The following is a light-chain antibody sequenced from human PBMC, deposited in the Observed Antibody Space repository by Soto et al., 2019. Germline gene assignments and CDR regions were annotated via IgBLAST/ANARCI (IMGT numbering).Light chain of an antibody. J-gene: IGLJ7*01. CDR2: SNS. CDR3: AAWDDSLNKPV. Sequence: QSVLTQSPSASGTPGQRVSISCSGSTSNIGSNTVSWYQHVPGKAPKLLIYSNSQRPSGVPDRFSGSKSGTSASLAISGLQSEDEADYYCAAWDDSLNKPVFGGGTQLTVL. V-gene: IGLV1-44*01. CDR1: TSNIGSNT.